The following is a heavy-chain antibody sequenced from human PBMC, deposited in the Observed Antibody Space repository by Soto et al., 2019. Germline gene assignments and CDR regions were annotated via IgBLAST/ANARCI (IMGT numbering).Heavy chain of an antibody. CDR1: GASINKYQ. CDR2: FYFST. J-gene: IGHJ4*02. V-gene: IGHV4-59*08. D-gene: IGHD3-22*01. Sequence: QVQLQESGPGLVKPSETLSLTCTVSGASINKYQWSWVRQPPGKGLEWIGCFYFSTNYNPALNSRVTISVDRSKNHFSLKLTSVTAADTAVYFCARSNTRYSSPDYWGQGTLVTVSS. CDR3: ARSNTRYSSPDY.